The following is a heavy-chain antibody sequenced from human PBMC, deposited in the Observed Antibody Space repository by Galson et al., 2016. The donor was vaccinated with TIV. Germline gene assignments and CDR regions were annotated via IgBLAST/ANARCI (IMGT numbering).Heavy chain of an antibody. V-gene: IGHV3-30*18. CDR3: AKVGARGYGDYPYYLEY. Sequence: SLRLSCAASGFIFSIYGMHWVRQAPGKGLEWVTLISFDGNNQYYADSVKGRFTSSRDNSKNTMYLHMNSLRTEDTAVYYCAKVGARGYGDYPYYLEYWGQETLVTVSS. D-gene: IGHD4-17*01. CDR1: GFIFSIYG. J-gene: IGHJ4*02. CDR2: ISFDGNNQ.